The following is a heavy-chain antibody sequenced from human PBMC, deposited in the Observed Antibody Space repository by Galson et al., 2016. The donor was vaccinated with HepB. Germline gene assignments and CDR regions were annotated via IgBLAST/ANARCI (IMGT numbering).Heavy chain of an antibody. D-gene: IGHD1-14*01. J-gene: IGHJ6*02. Sequence: SVKVSCKGSGYTFTTYVLHWVRQAPGQRLEWMGRINGGNGKTKYSEKFQGRVTITRDTSASTAYLELRSLRSEDTAVYYCVRANHGDFYAMDVWGQGSTVTASS. CDR2: INGGNGKT. CDR3: VRANHGDFYAMDV. CDR1: GYTFTTYV. V-gene: IGHV1-3*01.